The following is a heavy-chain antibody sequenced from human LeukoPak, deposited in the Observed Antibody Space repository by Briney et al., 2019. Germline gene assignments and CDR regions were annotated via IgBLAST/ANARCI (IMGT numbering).Heavy chain of an antibody. D-gene: IGHD3-10*01. J-gene: IGHJ4*02. V-gene: IGHV3-21*01. CDR3: ARAMLLWFGELSTFDY. CDR1: GFTFNSYS. CDR2: ISSSSSCI. Sequence: GGSLRLSCAASGFTFNSYSMNWVRQAPGKGLEWVSSISSSSSCIYYADSVKGRFTISRDNAKNSLYLQMNSLRAEDTAVYYCARAMLLWFGELSTFDYWGQGTLVTVSS.